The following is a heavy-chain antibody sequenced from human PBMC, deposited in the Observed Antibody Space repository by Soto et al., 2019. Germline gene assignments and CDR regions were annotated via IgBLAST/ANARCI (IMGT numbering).Heavy chain of an antibody. CDR2: ISSRSRTI. CDR3: ARHPERIAQIGWFDP. CDR1: GFTFSSYS. Sequence: EVQLVESGGGLVQPGGSLRLSCAASGFTFSSYSMNWVRQAPGKGLEWVSYISSRSRTIYYADSVKGRFTISRDNAKNSLYLQLNSLRAEDTAVYYCARHPERIAQIGWFDPWGQGTLVTVSS. V-gene: IGHV3-48*01. D-gene: IGHD6-13*01. J-gene: IGHJ5*02.